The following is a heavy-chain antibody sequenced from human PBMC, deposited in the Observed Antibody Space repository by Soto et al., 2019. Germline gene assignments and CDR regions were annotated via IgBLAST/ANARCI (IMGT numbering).Heavy chain of an antibody. D-gene: IGHD6-19*01. J-gene: IGHJ6*02. CDR2: ISGSGGST. Sequence: HPGGSLRLSCAASGFTFSSYAMSWVRQAPGKGLEWVSAISGSGGSTYYADSVKGRFTISRDNSKNTLYLQMNSLRAEDTAVYYCAKESQWLVPRYYYYGMDVWGQGTTVTVSS. CDR3: AKESQWLVPRYYYYGMDV. CDR1: GFTFSSYA. V-gene: IGHV3-23*01.